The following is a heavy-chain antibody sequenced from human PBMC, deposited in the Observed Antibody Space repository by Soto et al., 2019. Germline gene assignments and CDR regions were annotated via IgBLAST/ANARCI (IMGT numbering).Heavy chain of an antibody. CDR1: GYTFTSYY. V-gene: IGHV1-46*01. D-gene: IGHD6-19*01. J-gene: IGHJ6*02. Sequence: ASVKVSCKASGYTFTSYYMHWVRQAPGQGLEWMGIINPSGGSTSYAQKFQGRVTMTTDTSTSTAYMELRSLRSDDTAVYYCAREEQWLVSYYYYGMDVWGQGTTVTVSS. CDR3: AREEQWLVSYYYYGMDV. CDR2: INPSGGST.